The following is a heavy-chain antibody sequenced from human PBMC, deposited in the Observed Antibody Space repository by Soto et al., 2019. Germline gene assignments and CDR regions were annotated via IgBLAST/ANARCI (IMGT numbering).Heavy chain of an antibody. V-gene: IGHV3-23*01. CDR2: ISGSGFST. CDR3: ATFTFGRPFDT. CDR1: GFTFNTYA. Sequence: XGSLRLSCAASGFTFNTYAMSWVRQAPGQGLEWVSAISGSGFSTYYADSVKGRFSISSDSSKNTLFLQMNSLRADDTAVYFCATFTFGRPFDTWGQGTMVTVSS. J-gene: IGHJ3*02. D-gene: IGHD3-16*01.